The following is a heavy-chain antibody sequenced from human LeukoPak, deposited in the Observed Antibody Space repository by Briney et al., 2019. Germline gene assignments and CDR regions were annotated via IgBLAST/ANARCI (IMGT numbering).Heavy chain of an antibody. CDR2: ISSSSSYI. V-gene: IGHV3-21*04. CDR3: AKLKQWQPQRYFFEY. D-gene: IGHD6-19*01. J-gene: IGHJ4*02. Sequence: GGSLRLSCAASGFTFSSQSMNWVRQAPGKGLEWVSSISSSSSYIYYADSVKGRFTISRDNAKNSLYLQMNSLRAEDTAVYYCAKLKQWQPQRYFFEYWGQGALVTVAS. CDR1: GFTFSSQS.